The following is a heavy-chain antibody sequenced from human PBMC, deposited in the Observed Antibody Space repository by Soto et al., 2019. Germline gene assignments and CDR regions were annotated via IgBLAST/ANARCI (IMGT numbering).Heavy chain of an antibody. V-gene: IGHV4-34*01. Sequence: SETLSLTCAVYGGSFSGYYWSWIRQPPGKGLEWIGEINHSGSTNYNPSLKSRVTISVDTSKNQFSLKLSSVTAADTAVYYCAREDMATITRFDYWGQGTLVTVSS. CDR3: AREDMATITRFDY. D-gene: IGHD5-12*01. CDR1: GGSFSGYY. CDR2: INHSGST. J-gene: IGHJ4*02.